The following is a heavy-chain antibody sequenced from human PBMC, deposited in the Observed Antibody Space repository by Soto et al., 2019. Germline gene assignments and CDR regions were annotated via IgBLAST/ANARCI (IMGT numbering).Heavy chain of an antibody. CDR1: GYTFTSSD. J-gene: IGHJ4*02. D-gene: IGHD3-16*02. Sequence: ASVKVSCKASGYTFTSSDINWVRQATGQGLEWMGWMNPNSGNTGYAQKFQGRVTMTRNTSISTAYMELSSLRSEDTAVYYCARDIWGSSRYRRDYWGQGTLVTVSS. CDR2: MNPNSGNT. V-gene: IGHV1-8*01. CDR3: ARDIWGSSRYRRDY.